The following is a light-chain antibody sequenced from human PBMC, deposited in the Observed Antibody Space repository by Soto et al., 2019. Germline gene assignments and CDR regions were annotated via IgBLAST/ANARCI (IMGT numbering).Light chain of an antibody. V-gene: IGKV3-11*01. J-gene: IGKJ1*01. CDR3: QQRSDWPWT. CDR1: ESVTDY. Sequence: IVLTQSPASLSWSTGERGTRSCRASESVTDYLAWYQQKPGQAPRLLVYDVSYRAAGIPTRFSGGGSGTDFTLTISNVDPDHFAVYYCQQRSDWPWTFGQGTKVDIK. CDR2: DVS.